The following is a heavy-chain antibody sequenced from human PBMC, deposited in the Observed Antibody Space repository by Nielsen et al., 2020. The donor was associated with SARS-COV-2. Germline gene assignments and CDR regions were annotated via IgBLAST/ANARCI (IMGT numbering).Heavy chain of an antibody. V-gene: IGHV4-39*07. J-gene: IGHJ4*02. D-gene: IGHD6-13*01. CDR1: GGSISSSSYY. CDR2: MYYSGST. Sequence: SETLSLTCTVSGGSISSSSYYWGWIRQPPGKGLEWIVSMYYSGSTYYNPSLKSRVTISVDTSKNQFSLKLSSVPAADTAVYYCARDRAAIAAAGTDYWGQGTLVTVSS. CDR3: ARDRAAIAAAGTDY.